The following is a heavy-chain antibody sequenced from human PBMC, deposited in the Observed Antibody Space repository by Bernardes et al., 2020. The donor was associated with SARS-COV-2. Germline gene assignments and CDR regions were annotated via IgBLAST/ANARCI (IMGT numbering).Heavy chain of an antibody. D-gene: IGHD4-17*01. J-gene: IGHJ6*02. CDR2: INSDGSST. CDR1: GFTFSSYW. Sequence: GGSLRLSCAASGFTFSSYWMHWVRQAPGKGLVWVSRINSDGSSTSYADSVKGRFTISRDNAKNTLYLQMNSLRAEDTAVYYCARVRFDGDYGYYYYGMDVWGQGTTVTGSS. V-gene: IGHV3-74*01. CDR3: ARVRFDGDYGYYYYGMDV.